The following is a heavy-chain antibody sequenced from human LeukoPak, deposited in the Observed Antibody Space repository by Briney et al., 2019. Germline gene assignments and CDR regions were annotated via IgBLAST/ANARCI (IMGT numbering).Heavy chain of an antibody. CDR2: IYYSGST. J-gene: IGHJ5*02. Sequence: SETLSLTCTAPDSSISSHYWSWIRQPPGKGLEWSGYIYYSGSTNYNPSPKSPITISVGTSKTPLSLKLSSVTAADTAAYYCAGGGMTIWFDPWGQGTLVTVSS. CDR1: DSSISSHY. D-gene: IGHD4/OR15-4a*01. V-gene: IGHV4-59*11. CDR3: AGGGMTIWFDP.